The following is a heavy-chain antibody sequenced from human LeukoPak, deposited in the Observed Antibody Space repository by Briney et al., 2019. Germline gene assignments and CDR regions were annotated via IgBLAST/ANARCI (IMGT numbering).Heavy chain of an antibody. V-gene: IGHV4-34*01. Sequence: SETLSLTCAVYGGSFSGYYWSWIRQPPGKGLEWIGEINHSGSTNYNPSLKSRVTISVDTSKNQFSLKLSSVTAADTAVYYCARVLYNWNYGGFDYWGQGTLVTVSS. J-gene: IGHJ4*02. CDR3: ARVLYNWNYGGFDY. D-gene: IGHD1-7*01. CDR1: GGSFSGYY. CDR2: INHSGST.